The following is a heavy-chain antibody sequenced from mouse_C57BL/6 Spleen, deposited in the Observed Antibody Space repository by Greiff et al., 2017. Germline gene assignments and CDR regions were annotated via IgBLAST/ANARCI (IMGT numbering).Heavy chain of an antibody. Sequence: VQLVESGAELVKPGASVKISCKASGYAFTSYWMNWVKQRPGKGLEWIGQIYPGDGDTNYNGKFKGKATLTADKSSSTAYMQLSSMTSEDFAVYFCARGGITISSWYFDVWGTGTTVTVSS. CDR1: GYAFTSYW. CDR2: IYPGDGDT. J-gene: IGHJ1*03. D-gene: IGHD1-1*02. V-gene: IGHV1-80*01. CDR3: ARGGITISSWYFDV.